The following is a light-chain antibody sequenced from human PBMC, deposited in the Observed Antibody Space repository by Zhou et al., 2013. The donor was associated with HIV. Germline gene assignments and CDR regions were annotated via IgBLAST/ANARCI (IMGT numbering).Light chain of an antibody. J-gene: IGKJ5*01. CDR2: GAS. V-gene: IGKV3D-20*02. CDR1: HTVTSNY. Sequence: EIVLTQSPATLSLSPGERATLSCRASHTVTSNYLAWYQQKPGQAPRLLMFGASSRATGIPDRFSGSGSGTDFTLTISSLEPEDFAVYYCQQRNKWQITFGQGTRLEIK. CDR3: QQRNKWQIT.